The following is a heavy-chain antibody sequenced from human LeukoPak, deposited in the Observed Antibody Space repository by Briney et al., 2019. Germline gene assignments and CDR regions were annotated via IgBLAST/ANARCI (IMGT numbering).Heavy chain of an antibody. CDR2: IWYDGTSK. CDR3: AKIIDY. CDR1: GFSLSAYG. V-gene: IGHV3-33*06. Sequence: GGSLRLSCAASGFSLSAYGVHWVRQAPGKGLEWVAVIWYDGTSKDYADSVKGRFTFSRDNSKNTLYLQMNSLRAEDTAVYYCAKIIDYWGQGTLVTVSS. J-gene: IGHJ4*02.